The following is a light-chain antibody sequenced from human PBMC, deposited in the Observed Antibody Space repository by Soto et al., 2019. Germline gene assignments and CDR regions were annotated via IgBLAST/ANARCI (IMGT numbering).Light chain of an antibody. J-gene: IGKJ1*01. Sequence: EIVLTQSPATLSLSPGDRATLSCRASQSVSTYFAWYQQKPGQPPRLLIYDASNRATGIPARFSGSGSGTDFTLTISSLEPEDFAVYYCQQRSIWPLTFGQGT. CDR1: QSVSTY. CDR3: QQRSIWPLT. CDR2: DAS. V-gene: IGKV3-11*01.